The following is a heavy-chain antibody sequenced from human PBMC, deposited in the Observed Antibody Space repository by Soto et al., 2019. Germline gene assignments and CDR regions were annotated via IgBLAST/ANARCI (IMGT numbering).Heavy chain of an antibody. CDR1: GFTFSSYG. CDR3: ARDRALYYYYGMDV. V-gene: IGHV3-33*01. J-gene: IGHJ6*02. CDR2: IWYDGSNK. Sequence: QVQLVESGGGVVQPGRSLRLSCAASGFTFSSYGMHWVRQAPGKGLEWVAVIWYDGSNKYYADSVKGRFTISRDNSKNTLYLQMNSLSAEDTAVYYCARDRALYYYYGMDVWGQGTTVTVSS.